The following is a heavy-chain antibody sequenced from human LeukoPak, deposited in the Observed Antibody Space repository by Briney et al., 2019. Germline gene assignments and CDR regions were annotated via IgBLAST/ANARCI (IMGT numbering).Heavy chain of an antibody. D-gene: IGHD4-17*01. CDR1: GGSISSSSYY. CDR2: IYYSGST. J-gene: IGHJ4*02. Sequence: PSGTLSLTCTVSGGSISSSSYYWGWIRQPPGKGLECIGSIYYSGSTYYNPSLKSRVTISVDTSKNQFSLKLSSVTAADTAVYYCARLPTVTFFDYWGQGTLVTASS. CDR3: ARLPTVTFFDY. V-gene: IGHV4-39*01.